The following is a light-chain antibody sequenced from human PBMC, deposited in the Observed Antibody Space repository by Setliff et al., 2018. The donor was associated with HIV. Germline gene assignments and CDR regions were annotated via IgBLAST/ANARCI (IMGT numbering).Light chain of an antibody. CDR3: AAWDDSLKGGV. CDR1: SSVVGGYNY. CDR2: EVT. Sequence: QSVLTQPASVSGSPGQSITISCTGTSSVVGGYNYVSWYQQHPGKAPKLMIYEVTNRPSGVSDRFSGSKSGNTASLTISGLQAEDEADYYCAAWDDSLKGGVFGGGTK. V-gene: IGLV2-14*01. J-gene: IGLJ3*02.